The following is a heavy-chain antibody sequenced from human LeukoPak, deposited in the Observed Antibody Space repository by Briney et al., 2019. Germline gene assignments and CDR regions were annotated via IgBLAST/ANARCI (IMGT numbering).Heavy chain of an antibody. CDR3: AKDLRIRAGVPDY. J-gene: IGHJ4*02. V-gene: IGHV3-23*01. CDR2: ISSGGGFT. CDR1: GFTFSTFA. Sequence: GGSLRLSCAASGFTFSTFAMSWVRQAPGKGLEWVSTISSGGGFTYYSDSVKGRFTISRDSSKNTLCLQMNSLRAEDTAVYYRAKDLRIRAGVPDYWGQGTLVTVSS. D-gene: IGHD2-8*01.